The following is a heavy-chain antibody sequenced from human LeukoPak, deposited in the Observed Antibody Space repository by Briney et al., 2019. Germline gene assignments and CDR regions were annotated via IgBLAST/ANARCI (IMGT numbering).Heavy chain of an antibody. V-gene: IGHV4-59*01. CDR1: GGSISSYY. Sequence: PSETLSLTCTVSGGSISSYYWSWIRQPPGKGLEWIGYIYYSGSTNYNPSLKSRVTISVDTSKNQFSLKLSSVTAADTAVYYCARENPLKYCSGGSCHLYDAFDIWGQGTMVTVSS. D-gene: IGHD2-15*01. CDR2: IYYSGST. J-gene: IGHJ3*02. CDR3: ARENPLKYCSGGSCHLYDAFDI.